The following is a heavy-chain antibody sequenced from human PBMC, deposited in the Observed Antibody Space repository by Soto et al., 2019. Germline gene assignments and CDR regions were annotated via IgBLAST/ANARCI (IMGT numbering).Heavy chain of an antibody. CDR2: SYYSGTT. V-gene: IGHV4-39*01. Sequence: SETLSLTCTVSGASISVHSYYWTWIRQPPGKGLEWIGSSYYSGTTYFNPSLKSRATISVDTSKNQFSLRLTSVTAADTAMYYLTRRYDLNDDYFDPWGPGALVTVSS. D-gene: IGHD3-16*01. CDR1: GASISVHSYY. J-gene: IGHJ5*02. CDR3: TRRYDLNDDYFDP.